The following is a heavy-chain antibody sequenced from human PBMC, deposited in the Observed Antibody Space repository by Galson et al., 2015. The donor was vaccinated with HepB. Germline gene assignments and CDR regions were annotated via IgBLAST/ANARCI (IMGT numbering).Heavy chain of an antibody. CDR3: ARDYYDSSGYPNWFDP. D-gene: IGHD3-22*01. Sequence: SVKVSCKASGGTFSTYAISWVRQAPGQGLEWMGRIIPMLGIANYAQKFQGRVTITADKSTSTAYMELSSLRSEDTAVYYCARDYYDSSGYPNWFDPWGQGTLVTVSS. CDR2: IIPMLGIA. V-gene: IGHV1-69*04. CDR1: GGTFSTYA. J-gene: IGHJ5*02.